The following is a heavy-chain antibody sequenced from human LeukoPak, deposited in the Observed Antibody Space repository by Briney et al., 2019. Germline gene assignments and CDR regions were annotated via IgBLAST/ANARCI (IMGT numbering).Heavy chain of an antibody. Sequence: VASVKVSCKASGGTFSSYAISWVRRAPGQGLEWMGGIIPIFGTANYAQKFQGRVTITADESTSTAYMELSSLRSEDTAVYYCQIPAADKSEDYWGQGTLVTVSS. J-gene: IGHJ4*02. CDR1: GGTFSSYA. CDR3: QIPAADKSEDY. CDR2: IIPIFGTA. V-gene: IGHV1-69*13. D-gene: IGHD2-2*01.